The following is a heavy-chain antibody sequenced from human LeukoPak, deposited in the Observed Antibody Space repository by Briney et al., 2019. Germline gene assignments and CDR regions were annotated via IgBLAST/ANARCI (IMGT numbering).Heavy chain of an antibody. J-gene: IGHJ4*02. D-gene: IGHD1-7*01. V-gene: IGHV3-23*01. Sequence: PGGSLRLSCVASGLTFTNYAMSWVRQAPGKGLEWVSSIVGSAGTTSHADSVKGRFTISRDNSKNTLYLQMNSLRAEDTAVYYCARAHNWKYGTFDYWGQGTLVTVSS. CDR3: ARAHNWKYGTFDY. CDR2: IVGSAGTT. CDR1: GLTFTNYA.